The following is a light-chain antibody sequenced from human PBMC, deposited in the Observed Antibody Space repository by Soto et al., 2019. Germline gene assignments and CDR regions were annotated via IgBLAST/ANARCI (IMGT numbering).Light chain of an antibody. CDR3: SSYTSTSTV. CDR2: EVT. Sequence: QSVLTQPASVSGSPAQSITISCTGISSDGDDYKDVSWYQQHPGKAPKLMIYEVTYRPSGVSNRFSGSKSGNPASLTISGLQAEDEADYYCSSYTSTSTVFGTGTKLTVL. CDR1: SSDGDDYKD. J-gene: IGLJ1*01. V-gene: IGLV2-14*01.